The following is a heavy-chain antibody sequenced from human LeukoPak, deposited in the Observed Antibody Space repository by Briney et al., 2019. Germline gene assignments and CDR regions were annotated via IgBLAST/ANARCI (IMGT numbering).Heavy chain of an antibody. CDR1: GFTFDDYA. D-gene: IGHD1-26*01. CDR2: ISWNSGSI. CDR3: ARAYSERYGLGYYYMDV. Sequence: GGSLRLSCAASGFTFDDYAMHWVRQAPGKGLEWVSGISWNSGSIGYADSVKGRFTISRDNAKKSVYLQMNSLRAEDTAVYYCARAYSERYGLGYYYMDVWGKGTTVTISS. J-gene: IGHJ6*03. V-gene: IGHV3-9*01.